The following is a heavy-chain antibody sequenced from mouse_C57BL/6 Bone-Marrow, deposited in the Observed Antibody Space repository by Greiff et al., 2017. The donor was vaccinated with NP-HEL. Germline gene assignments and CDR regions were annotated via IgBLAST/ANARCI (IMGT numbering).Heavy chain of an antibody. CDR3: AREPPFYYGSSYWYFDV. Sequence: EVHLVESEGGLVQPGSSMKLSCTASGFTFSDYYMAWVRQVPEKGLEWVANINYDGSSTYYMDSLKSRFIISRDNAKNILYLQMSSLKSEDTATYYCAREPPFYYGSSYWYFDVWGTGTTVTVSS. CDR2: INYDGSST. J-gene: IGHJ1*03. V-gene: IGHV5-16*01. D-gene: IGHD1-1*01. CDR1: GFTFSDYY.